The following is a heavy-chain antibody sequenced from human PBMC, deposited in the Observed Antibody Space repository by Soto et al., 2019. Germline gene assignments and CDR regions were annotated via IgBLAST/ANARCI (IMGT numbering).Heavy chain of an antibody. CDR2: IDPRSGGA. J-gene: IGHJ4*01. D-gene: IGHD1-26*01. Sequence: ASAKVSCKASGYAITAYYIHWVRQAPGQGLEWMGWIDPRSGGAIYAQKFQDRVTMTRDTSISTVYMDLSGLRSDDTALYYCARDDYGIYPYWG. V-gene: IGHV1-2*02. CDR1: GYAITAYY. CDR3: ARDDYGIYPY.